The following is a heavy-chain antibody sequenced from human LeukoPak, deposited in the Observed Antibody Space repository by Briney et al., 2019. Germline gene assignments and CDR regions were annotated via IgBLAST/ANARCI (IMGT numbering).Heavy chain of an antibody. V-gene: IGHV3-48*03. J-gene: IGHJ6*02. Sequence: PGGSLRLSCAASGFTFSSYEMNWVRRSPGKGLEWVSYISSSGSTIYYADSVKGRFTISRDNAKNSLYLQMNSLRAEDTAVYYCARVAAMVRGVTGGMDVWGQGTTVTVSS. CDR2: ISSSGSTI. CDR1: GFTFSSYE. D-gene: IGHD3-10*01. CDR3: ARVAAMVRGVTGGMDV.